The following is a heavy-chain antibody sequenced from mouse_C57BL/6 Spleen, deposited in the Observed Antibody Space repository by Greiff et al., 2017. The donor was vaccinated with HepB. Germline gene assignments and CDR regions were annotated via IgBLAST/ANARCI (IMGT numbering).Heavy chain of an antibody. V-gene: IGHV1-64*01. J-gene: IGHJ3*01. CDR1: GYTFTSYW. CDR3: ARRDYDYDRGFAY. D-gene: IGHD2-4*01. CDR2: IPPNSGST. Sequence: QVQLQQPGAELVKPGASVKLSCKASGYTFTSYWMHWVKQRPGQGLEWIGMIPPNSGSTNYNEKFKSKATLTVDKSSSTAYMQLSSLTSEDSAVYYCARRDYDYDRGFAYWGQGTLVTVAA.